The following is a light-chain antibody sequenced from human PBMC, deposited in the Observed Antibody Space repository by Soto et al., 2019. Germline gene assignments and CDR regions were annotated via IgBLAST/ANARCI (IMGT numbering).Light chain of an antibody. CDR1: QSISDT. V-gene: IGKV3-15*01. Sequence: EIVMTQSPATLSVSPGGRATLSCRASQSISDTLAWYQQKPGQAPRLLIHGASTRAPGFPARFSGSGSGTDFTLTISSLQSEDFAVYFCQQRSDWQYTFGQGTKVDIK. CDR3: QQRSDWQYT. J-gene: IGKJ2*01. CDR2: GAS.